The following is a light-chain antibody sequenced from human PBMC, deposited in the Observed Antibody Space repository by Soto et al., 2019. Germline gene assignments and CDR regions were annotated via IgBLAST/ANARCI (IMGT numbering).Light chain of an antibody. J-gene: IGLJ1*01. CDR1: SSDIGGYNY. V-gene: IGLV2-14*01. Sequence: HSVLTQPASVAGSPGQSITISCTGTSSDIGGYNYVSWYQQHPGKAPKLMIYEVSNRPSGVSNRFSGSKSGNTASLTISGLQAEDEADYYCSSYTTTYTPLYVFGTGTKVTVL. CDR3: SSYTTTYTPLYV. CDR2: EVS.